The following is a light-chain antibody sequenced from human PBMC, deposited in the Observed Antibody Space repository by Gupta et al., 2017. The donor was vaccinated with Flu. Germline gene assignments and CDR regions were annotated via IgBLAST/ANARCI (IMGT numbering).Light chain of an antibody. CDR3: QQYYRVPRT. Sequence: DIHMTQSPSSQSASLGDRVTITCPASQYISHYLNWYQQKPGKAPKVLIYEESHLEAGVPSRFTGVGAGTDFALTIDSLQPEDIGTYFCQQYYRVPRTFGQGTKVEIK. CDR1: QYISHY. V-gene: IGKV1-33*01. CDR2: EES. J-gene: IGKJ2*01.